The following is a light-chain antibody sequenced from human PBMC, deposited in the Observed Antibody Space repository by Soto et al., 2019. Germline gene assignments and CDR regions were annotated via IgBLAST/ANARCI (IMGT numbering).Light chain of an antibody. CDR3: AAWDDSLNCVV. Sequence: QSVLTQPPSASGTPGQRVTISCSGSSSNIGSNTVNWYQQLPGTAPKLLIYSNNQRPSGVPDRFSGSKSGTSASLAISGLQSEDEADYYCAAWDDSLNCVVFGGGTKL. CDR2: SNN. CDR1: SSNIGSNT. J-gene: IGLJ2*01. V-gene: IGLV1-44*01.